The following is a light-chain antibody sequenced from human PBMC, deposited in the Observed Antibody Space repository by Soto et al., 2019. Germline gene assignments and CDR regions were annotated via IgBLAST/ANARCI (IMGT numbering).Light chain of an antibody. CDR3: QQRSNWLT. J-gene: IGKJ4*01. V-gene: IGKV3-11*01. CDR2: DAS. Sequence: EIVLTQSPATLSLSPGERATLSCRASQSVSSYLAWYQQKPGQAPRLLIYDASNSATGIPARFSGSGSATDFTLTISGLEAVDFAVYYCQQRSNWLTFGGGTKVDIK. CDR1: QSVSSY.